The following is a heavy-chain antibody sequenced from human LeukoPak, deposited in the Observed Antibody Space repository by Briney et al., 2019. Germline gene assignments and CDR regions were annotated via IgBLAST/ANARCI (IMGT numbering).Heavy chain of an antibody. CDR2: IFSSGNT. CDR1: GGSINSYY. CDR3: ARSPHRLIGHWFDP. J-gene: IGHJ5*02. V-gene: IGHV4-4*07. Sequence: SETLSLTCTVSGGSINSYYWSWIRQPAGKGLEWIGRIFSSGNTIYNPSLQSRVTMSVGTSKNQFSLRLNSVTAADTAVYHCARSPHRLIGHWFDPWGQGTLVTVSS. D-gene: IGHD3-16*01.